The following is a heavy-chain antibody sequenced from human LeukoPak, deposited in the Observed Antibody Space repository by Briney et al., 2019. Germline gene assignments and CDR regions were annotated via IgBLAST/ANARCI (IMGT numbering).Heavy chain of an antibody. CDR1: GFTFSSYA. J-gene: IGHJ3*02. Sequence: GGSLRLSCAASGFTFSSYAMHWVRQAPGKGLEWVAVISYDGSNKYYADSVKGRFTISRDNAKNSLYLQMNSLRAEDTAVYCCARAGIAVADGAFDIWGQGTMVTVSS. CDR3: ARAGIAVADGAFDI. D-gene: IGHD6-19*01. V-gene: IGHV3-30*04. CDR2: ISYDGSNK.